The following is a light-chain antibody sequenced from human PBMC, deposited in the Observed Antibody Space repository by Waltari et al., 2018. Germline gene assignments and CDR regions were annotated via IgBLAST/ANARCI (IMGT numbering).Light chain of an antibody. CDR2: EVT. J-gene: IGLJ2*01. CDR3: CSFAGRGFSVI. Sequence: QSALTQPASVSGSPGQSITISCTGTSSDVGKYNLVSWYQQHPGEVPKLMIYEVTKRPSGVPDRFSGSKSGNTASLTISGLQAEDEADYFCCSFAGRGFSVIFGGGTKLTVL. CDR1: SSDVGKYNL. V-gene: IGLV2-23*02.